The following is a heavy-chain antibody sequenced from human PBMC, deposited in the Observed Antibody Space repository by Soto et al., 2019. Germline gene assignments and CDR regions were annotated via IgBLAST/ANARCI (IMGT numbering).Heavy chain of an antibody. V-gene: IGHV4-30-4*01. CDR3: ASRKSSPYFDY. D-gene: IGHD3-10*01. Sequence: QVQLQESGPGLVKPSQTLSLTCTVSGGSISSGDYYWSWIRQPPGKGLEWIGDIYYSGSTYYNPSLKSRVAISVDTSKNHCSLKLSSVTAADTAVYYCASRKSSPYFDYWGQGTLVTVSS. J-gene: IGHJ4*02. CDR2: IYYSGST. CDR1: GGSISSGDYY.